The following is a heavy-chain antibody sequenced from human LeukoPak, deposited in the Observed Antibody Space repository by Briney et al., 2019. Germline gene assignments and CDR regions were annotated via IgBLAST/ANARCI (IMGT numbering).Heavy chain of an antibody. CDR1: TFTVIDHY. CDR2: IYPGGST. D-gene: IGHD2-21*01. Sequence: PGGSLRLSCAASTFTVIDHYMTWVRQAPGRGLEWVAAIYPGGSTYYADSVKGRFTISRDKSKNTLYLRMNTLGAEEAAVYYCARGAGVSHYYYYAMDIWGQGTTVTVS. CDR3: ARGAGVSHYYYYAMDI. J-gene: IGHJ6*02. V-gene: IGHV3-66*02.